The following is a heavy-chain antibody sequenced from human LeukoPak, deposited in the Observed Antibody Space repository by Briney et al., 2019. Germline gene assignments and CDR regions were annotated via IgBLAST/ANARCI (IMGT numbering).Heavy chain of an antibody. CDR1: GFTLSDHY. Sequence: PGGSLRLSCAASGFTLSDHYMSWIRQPPGKGLEWIGYIYYSGSTNYNPSLKSRVTISVDTSKNQFSLKLSSVTAADTAVYYCARDLRVAAPFTFDYWGQGTLVTVSS. V-gene: IGHV4-59*11. CDR3: ARDLRVAAPFTFDY. CDR2: IYYSGST. D-gene: IGHD6-6*01. J-gene: IGHJ4*02.